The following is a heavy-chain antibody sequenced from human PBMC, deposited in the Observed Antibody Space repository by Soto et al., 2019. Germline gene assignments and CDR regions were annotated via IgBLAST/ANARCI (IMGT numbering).Heavy chain of an antibody. D-gene: IGHD2-21*01. J-gene: IGHJ3*02. CDR2: IIPKLGSA. CDR3: ARGGDGYDDGVDN. CDR1: GGGNLRDYR. Sequence: GASVKVSCKASGGGNLRDYRTTWVRRAPGQGLEWMGGIIPKLGSANYAQNFQGRVTVTADESTNTVYMELRSLRSDDTAVYYCARGGDGYDDGVDNWGQGTMVTVSS. V-gene: IGHV1-69*13.